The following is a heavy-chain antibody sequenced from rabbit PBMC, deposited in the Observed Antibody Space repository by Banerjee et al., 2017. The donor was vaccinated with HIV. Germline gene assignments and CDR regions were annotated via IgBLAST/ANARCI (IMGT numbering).Heavy chain of an antibody. J-gene: IGHJ3*01. CDR2: ISGGSSGSA. CDR1: GFDFSSNA. D-gene: IGHD8-1*01. Sequence: QSLEESGGDLVKPGASLTLTCTASGFDFSSNAMCWVRQAPGKGLEWIACISGGSSGSAYYASWAKGRFTISKTSLTTVTLQMTSLTAADTATYFCATTGYGVSTDYKLWGQGTLVTVS. V-gene: IGHV1S40*01. CDR3: ATTGYGVSTDYKL.